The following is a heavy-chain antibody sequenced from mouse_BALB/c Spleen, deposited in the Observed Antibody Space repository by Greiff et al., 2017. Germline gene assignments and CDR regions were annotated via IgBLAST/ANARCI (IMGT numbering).Heavy chain of an antibody. J-gene: IGHJ2*01. CDR2: IKPYNGDT. D-gene: IGHD6-2*01. CDR3: GSLFLYFDY. V-gene: IGHV1-37*01. CDR1: GYSFTGYF. Sequence: EVKLQESGPELVKPGASVKISCKASGYSFTGYFMNWVKQSHGKSLEWIGLIKPYNGDTFYNQKFKGKATLTVDKSSSTAHMELLSLTSEDSAVYYCGSLFLYFDYWGQGTTLTVSA.